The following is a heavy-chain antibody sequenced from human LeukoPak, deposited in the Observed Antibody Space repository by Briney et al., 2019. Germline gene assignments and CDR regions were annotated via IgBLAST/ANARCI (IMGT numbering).Heavy chain of an antibody. Sequence: ASVKVSCKASGYTFTGYYMHWVRQAPGQGLEWMGWNNPNSGGTNYAQKFQGRVTMTRDTSISTAYMELSRLRSDDTAVYYCARGFYYYGSGSYRDWFDPWGQGTLVTVSS. D-gene: IGHD3-10*01. CDR1: GYTFTGYY. J-gene: IGHJ5*02. CDR3: ARGFYYYGSGSYRDWFDP. V-gene: IGHV1-2*02. CDR2: NNPNSGGT.